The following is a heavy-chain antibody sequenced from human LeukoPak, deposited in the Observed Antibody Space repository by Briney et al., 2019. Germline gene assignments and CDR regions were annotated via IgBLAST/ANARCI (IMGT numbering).Heavy chain of an antibody. D-gene: IGHD4-17*01. V-gene: IGHV4-34*01. CDR1: GVSFNNYY. CDR2: INHSGYT. J-gene: IGHJ4*02. CDR3: TRMTTGHDY. Sequence: SETLSLTCAVSGVSFNNYYWSWVRQTPGKGLEWIGEINHSGYTNDSPSLKSRVTLSIDTSRKQFSLNPRSVTVADTGIYYCTRMTTGHDYWGQGTLVTVSS.